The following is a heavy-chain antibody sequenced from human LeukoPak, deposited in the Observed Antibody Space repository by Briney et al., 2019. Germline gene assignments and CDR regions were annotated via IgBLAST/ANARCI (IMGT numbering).Heavy chain of an antibody. V-gene: IGHV3-30*04. D-gene: IGHD6-13*01. Sequence: PGRSLRLSCAASGFTFGDYAMSWVRQAPGKGLEWVAVISYDGSNKYYADSVKGRFTISRDNSKNTLYLQMNSLRAEDTAVYYCAKDNIAAAGTFWFDPWGQGTLVTVSS. CDR2: ISYDGSNK. J-gene: IGHJ5*02. CDR1: GFTFGDYA. CDR3: AKDNIAAAGTFWFDP.